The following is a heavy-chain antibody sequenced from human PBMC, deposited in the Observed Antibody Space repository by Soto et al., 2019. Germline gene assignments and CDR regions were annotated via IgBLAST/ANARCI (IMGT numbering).Heavy chain of an antibody. CDR3: ARAFCSSSSCDNWFDP. Sequence: VQLVQSGPEVKKPGASVKVSCKASGYTFTTFGISWVRQAPGQGLEWMGWISTYNGNTNYAQKVQGRLTMTTDTSTSTAYMELRSLTSDATAVYYCARAFCSSSSCDNWFDPWGQGTLVTVSS. V-gene: IGHV1-18*01. CDR1: GYTFTTFG. J-gene: IGHJ5*02. CDR2: ISTYNGNT. D-gene: IGHD2-2*01.